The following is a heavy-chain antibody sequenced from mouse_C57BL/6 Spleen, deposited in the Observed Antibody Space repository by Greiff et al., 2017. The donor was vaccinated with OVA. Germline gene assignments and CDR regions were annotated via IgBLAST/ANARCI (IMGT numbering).Heavy chain of an antibody. D-gene: IGHD2-4*01. V-gene: IGHV1-26*01. J-gene: IGHJ3*01. CDR2: INPNNGGT. CDR3: ANDYGFAY. CDR1: GYTFTDYY. Sequence: EVQLQQSGPELVKPGASVKISCKASGYTFTDYYMNWVQQSHGKSLEWIGDINPNNGGTSYNQKFKGKATLTVDQSSSTAYMELRSLTSEDSAVYYCANDYGFAYWGKGTLVTVSA.